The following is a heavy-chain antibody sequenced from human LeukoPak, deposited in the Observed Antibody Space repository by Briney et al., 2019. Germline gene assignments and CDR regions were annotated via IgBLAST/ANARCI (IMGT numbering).Heavy chain of an antibody. Sequence: GASLRLSCAASGFAFGSYAMSWVRQAPGKGLEWLSAISGGSDSTYYADSVKGRFTISRDNSKNTLYLQMNSLRVEDTAVYYCAKGSGPSRPYYFDYWGQGTLVTVSS. CDR2: ISGGSDST. CDR3: AKGSGPSRPYYFDY. D-gene: IGHD6-19*01. CDR1: GFAFGSYA. J-gene: IGHJ4*02. V-gene: IGHV3-23*01.